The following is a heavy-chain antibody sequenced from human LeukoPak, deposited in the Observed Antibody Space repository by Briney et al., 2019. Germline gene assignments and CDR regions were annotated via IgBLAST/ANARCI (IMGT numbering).Heavy chain of an antibody. CDR1: GLTFNNYA. V-gene: IGHV3-23*01. CDR3: ATGYSDSLRSPLDS. J-gene: IGHJ5*01. Sequence: GGSLRLSCAASGLTFNNYALTWIRQAPGKGLEWVSSISGRGGNTYYADSVKGRFTISRDDSKNTLFLQMSSLRAEDTAVYYCATGYSDSLRSPLDSWGQGTLVTVSS. CDR2: ISGRGGNT. D-gene: IGHD3-22*01.